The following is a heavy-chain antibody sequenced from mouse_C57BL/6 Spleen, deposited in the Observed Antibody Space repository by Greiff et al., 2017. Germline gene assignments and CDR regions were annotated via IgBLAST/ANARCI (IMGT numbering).Heavy chain of an antibody. CDR2: IDPETGGT. Sequence: VQLQQSGAELVRPGASVTLSCKASGYTFTDYEMHWVKQTPVHGLEWIGAIDPETGGTAYNQKFKGKAILTADKSSSTAYMERRRLTSEDSAVYYCTRLDSSGYYAMDYWGQGTSVTVSS. V-gene: IGHV1-15*01. CDR3: TRLDSSGYYAMDY. CDR1: GYTFTDYE. J-gene: IGHJ4*01. D-gene: IGHD3-2*02.